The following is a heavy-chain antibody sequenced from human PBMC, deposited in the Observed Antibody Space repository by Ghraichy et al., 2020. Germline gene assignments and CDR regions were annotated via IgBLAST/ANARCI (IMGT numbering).Heavy chain of an antibody. V-gene: IGHV3-48*02. CDR3: ARGSGVVRFYYYAGMDV. J-gene: IGHJ6*02. CDR2: ITSSSRTI. CDR1: GFPFIAYG. Sequence: GGSLRLSCEGSGFPFIAYGMNWVRQSPGKGLEWVSYITSSSRTIFYADSVKGRFTISRDNAQNSLYLQMNSLRDEDTAVYYCARGSGVVRFYYYAGMDVWGQGTTVTVSS. D-gene: IGHD3-3*01.